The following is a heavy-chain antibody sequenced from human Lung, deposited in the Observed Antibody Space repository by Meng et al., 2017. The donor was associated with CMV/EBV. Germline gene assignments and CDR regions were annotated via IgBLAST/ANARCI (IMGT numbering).Heavy chain of an antibody. CDR3: AKEPTYQRYSGSYREY. CDR1: GFTFSSYA. J-gene: IGHJ4*02. Sequence: GRSLRLXCAASGFTFSSYAMTWVRQAPGKGLEWVSVISGGGGTTDFADSVKGRFTISRDNSKNTLYLQMYSLRAEDTAVYYCAKEPTYQRYSGSYREYWGKGTLITVSS. CDR2: ISGGGGTT. V-gene: IGHV3-23*01. D-gene: IGHD1-26*01.